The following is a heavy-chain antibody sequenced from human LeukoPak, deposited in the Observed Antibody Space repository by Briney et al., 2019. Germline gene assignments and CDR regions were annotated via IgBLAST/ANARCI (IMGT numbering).Heavy chain of an antibody. Sequence: ASVKVSCKASGYTFTGYYLHWVRQAPGQGLEWMGWISPNSDDTNYAQKFRGRVNMTRDTSISTAYMELSRLRSDDTAIYYCARGGFDYWGQGTLVTVSS. CDR1: GYTFTGYY. CDR2: ISPNSDDT. V-gene: IGHV1-2*02. CDR3: ARGGFDY. J-gene: IGHJ4*02.